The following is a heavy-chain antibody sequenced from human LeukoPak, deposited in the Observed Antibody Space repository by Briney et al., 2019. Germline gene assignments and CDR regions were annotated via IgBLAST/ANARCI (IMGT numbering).Heavy chain of an antibody. CDR1: GGSISSYY. D-gene: IGHD4-23*01. CDR3: ATLTTVVTAYYFDH. J-gene: IGHJ4*02. V-gene: IGHV4-4*09. Sequence: SENLSLTCTVSGGSISSYYWSWIRQPPGKGLEWIGYIYHSGSTDYNPSLKSRVTISVDTSKSQFSLKLTSVTAADTAVYYCATLTTVVTAYYFDHWGQGTLVTVSS. CDR2: IYHSGST.